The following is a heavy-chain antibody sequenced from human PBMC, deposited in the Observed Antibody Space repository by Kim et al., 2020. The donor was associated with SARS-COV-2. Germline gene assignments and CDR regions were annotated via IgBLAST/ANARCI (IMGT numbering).Heavy chain of an antibody. CDR3: ARAVRGNGFDT. V-gene: IGHV4-39*01. CDR1: GGSISSSSYY. D-gene: IGHD1-26*01. J-gene: IGHJ5*02. CDR2: IYYSGST. Sequence: SETLSLTCTVSGGSISSSSYYWGWIRQPPGKGLEWIGSIYYSGSTNYNPSLKSRVTISVDTSKNQFSLKLSSVTAADTAVYYCARAVRGNGFDTWGQGTLVTVSS.